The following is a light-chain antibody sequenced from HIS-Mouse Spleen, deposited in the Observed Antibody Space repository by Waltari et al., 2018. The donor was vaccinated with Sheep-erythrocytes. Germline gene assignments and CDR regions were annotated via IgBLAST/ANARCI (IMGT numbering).Light chain of an antibody. CDR2: EVS. Sequence: QSALTQPPSASGSPGQSVTISRTGTSSDVGGYNYVSWYQQHPGKAPKLMIYEVSKRPSGVPDRFSGSKSGNTASLTVSGLQAEDEADYYCSSYAGSNNWVFGGGTK. CDR1: SSDVGGYNY. CDR3: SSYAGSNNWV. J-gene: IGLJ3*02. V-gene: IGLV2-8*01.